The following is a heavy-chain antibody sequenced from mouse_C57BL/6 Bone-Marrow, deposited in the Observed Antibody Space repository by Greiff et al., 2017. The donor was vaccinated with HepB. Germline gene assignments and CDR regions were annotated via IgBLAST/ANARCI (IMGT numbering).Heavy chain of an antibody. Sequence: QVQLQQPGAELVKPGASVKLSCKASGYTFTSYWMQWVKQRPGQGLEWIGEIDPSDSYTNYNQKFKGKATLTVDTSSSTAYMQLSSLTSEDSAVYYCARLRRGYWGQGTTLTVSS. V-gene: IGHV1-50*01. J-gene: IGHJ2*01. D-gene: IGHD2-4*01. CDR1: GYTFTSYW. CDR3: ARLRRGY. CDR2: IDPSDSYT.